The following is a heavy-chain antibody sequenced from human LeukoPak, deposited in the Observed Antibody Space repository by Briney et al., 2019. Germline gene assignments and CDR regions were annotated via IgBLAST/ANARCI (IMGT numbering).Heavy chain of an antibody. D-gene: IGHD1-26*01. Sequence: GGSLRLSCAASGFTFSSYSMNWVRQAPGKGLEWVSFISSSSAHINYADSVKSRFTISRDNPRNSLYLHMNSLRAEDTAVYYCARDIGGSYTAIDYWGQGTLVTVSS. CDR3: ARDIGGSYTAIDY. V-gene: IGHV3-21*01. CDR1: GFTFSSYS. J-gene: IGHJ4*02. CDR2: ISSSSAHI.